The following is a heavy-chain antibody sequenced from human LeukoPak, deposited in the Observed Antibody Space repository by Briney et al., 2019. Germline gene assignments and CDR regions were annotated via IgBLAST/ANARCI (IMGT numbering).Heavy chain of an antibody. V-gene: IGHV5-10-1*01. CDR1: GYSFPSYW. D-gene: IGHD3-9*01. CDR3: ARTYYDILTGYSLSDY. Sequence: GEPLRISCKGSGYSFPSYWITWVRQMPGKGLEWMGSIDPSDSYTNYSPSFQGHVTISADKSISTAYLQWSSLMASDTAMYYCARTYYDILTGYSLSDYWGQGTLVTVSS. J-gene: IGHJ4*02. CDR2: IDPSDSYT.